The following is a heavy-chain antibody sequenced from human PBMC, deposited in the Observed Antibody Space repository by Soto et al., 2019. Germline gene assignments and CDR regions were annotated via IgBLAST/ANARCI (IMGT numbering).Heavy chain of an antibody. Sequence: QVQLVQSGAEVKKPGSSVKVSCKASGGTFSSYIINWGRQAPGQGLEWMGRIIPILGIAKYAQKFQGRVTITADKSTSTAYMELSSLRSEDTAVYYCARGLHYDSISLDDYWGQGTLVTVSS. J-gene: IGHJ4*02. CDR1: GGTFSSYI. V-gene: IGHV1-69*02. D-gene: IGHD3-22*01. CDR3: ARGLHYDSISLDDY. CDR2: IIPILGIA.